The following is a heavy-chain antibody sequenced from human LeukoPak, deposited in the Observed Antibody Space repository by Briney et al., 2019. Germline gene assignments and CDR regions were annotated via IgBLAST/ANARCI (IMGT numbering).Heavy chain of an antibody. V-gene: IGHV4-39*07. CDR3: ARGGRSLDY. CDR1: GGSISSSDYY. J-gene: IGHJ4*02. Sequence: PSETLSLTCTVSGGSISSSDYYWGWIRQPPGQGLEWIGSIDYSGSTYSNPSLKSRVTVSVDTSKNQFSLKLSSVTAADTAVYYCARGGRSLDYWGQGTLVTVSS. CDR2: IDYSGST.